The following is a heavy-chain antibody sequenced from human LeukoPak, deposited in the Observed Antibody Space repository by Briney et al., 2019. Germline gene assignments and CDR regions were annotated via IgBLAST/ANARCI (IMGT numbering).Heavy chain of an antibody. Sequence: GGSLRLSCATSGFTFSTYAMSWVRQAPGKGLEWVSAISDSGGSIYYADSVKGRFTISRDNSKNTLYLQMNSLRAEDTAVYYCAKTWAVAGTVFDYWGQGTLVTVSS. CDR2: ISDSGGSI. CDR3: AKTWAVAGTVFDY. J-gene: IGHJ4*02. CDR1: GFTFSTYA. D-gene: IGHD6-19*01. V-gene: IGHV3-23*01.